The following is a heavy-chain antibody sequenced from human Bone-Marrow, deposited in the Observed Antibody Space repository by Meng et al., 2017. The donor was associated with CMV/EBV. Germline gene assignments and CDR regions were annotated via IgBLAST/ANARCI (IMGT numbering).Heavy chain of an antibody. Sequence: ETLSLTCAASGFTFSSYAMSWVRQAPGKGLEWVSAISGSGGSTYYADSVKGRFTISRDNSKNTLYLQMNSLRAEDTAVYYCAKVPTHCSSTSCYMSYYGMDVWGQGTTVTVSS. CDR1: GFTFSSYA. D-gene: IGHD2-2*02. V-gene: IGHV3-23*01. J-gene: IGHJ6*02. CDR2: ISGSGGST. CDR3: AKVPTHCSSTSCYMSYYGMDV.